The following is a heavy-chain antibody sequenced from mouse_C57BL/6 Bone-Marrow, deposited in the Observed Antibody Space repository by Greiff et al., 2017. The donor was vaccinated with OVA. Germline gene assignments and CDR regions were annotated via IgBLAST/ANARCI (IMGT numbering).Heavy chain of an antibody. CDR2: IRNKANGYTT. CDR3: ARYTSSYDD. CDR1: GFTFTDYY. Sequence: EVKLMESGGGLVQPGGSLSLSCAASGFTFTDYYMSWVRQPPGKALEWLGFIRNKANGYTTEYSASVKGRFTISRDNSQSILYLQMNALRAEDSATYYCARYTSSYDDWGQGTTLTVSS. D-gene: IGHD1-1*01. V-gene: IGHV7-3*01. J-gene: IGHJ2*01.